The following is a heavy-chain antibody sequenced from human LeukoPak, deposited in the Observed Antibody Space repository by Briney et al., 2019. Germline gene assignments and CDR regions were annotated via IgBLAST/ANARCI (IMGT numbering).Heavy chain of an antibody. CDR3: ARESHYDSSGYLAYHFDY. CDR1: GFTFSSYS. CDR2: ISSSSSYI. D-gene: IGHD3-22*01. Sequence: GGSLRLSCAASGFTFSSYSMNWVRQAPGKGLEWVSSISSSSSYIYYADSVKGRFTISRDNAKNSLHLQMNSLRAEDTAVYYCARESHYDSSGYLAYHFDYWGQGTLVTVSS. J-gene: IGHJ4*02. V-gene: IGHV3-21*01.